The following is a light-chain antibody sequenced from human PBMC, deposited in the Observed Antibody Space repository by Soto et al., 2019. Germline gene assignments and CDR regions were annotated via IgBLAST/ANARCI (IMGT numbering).Light chain of an antibody. CDR1: QSVTKW. CDR3: QHYPGHSTWS. V-gene: IGKV1-5*01. CDR2: DAS. J-gene: IGKJ1*01. Sequence: DLQMTQSPSTLSAFVGDRVTITGRASQSVTKWVAWYQQRPGQAPKILIWDASSLQRGVPSRFSGSGYGTEFTLSISRLQPEDFATYYCQHYPGHSTWSVGRGTKLDIK.